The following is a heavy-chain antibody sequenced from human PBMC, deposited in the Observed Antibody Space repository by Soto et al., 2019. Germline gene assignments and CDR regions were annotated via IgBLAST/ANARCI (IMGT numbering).Heavy chain of an antibody. CDR2: IYYNGNT. Sequence: SETLSLTCTVSRGSISTYYWSWIRQPPGKGLECIGYIYYNGNTNYNPSLKNRVTISVDTSKNQFTLNLNSVTAADTAVYYCARHATRSYDYWGQGTLVTV. CDR1: RGSISTYY. CDR3: ARHATRSYDY. V-gene: IGHV4-59*08. J-gene: IGHJ4*02.